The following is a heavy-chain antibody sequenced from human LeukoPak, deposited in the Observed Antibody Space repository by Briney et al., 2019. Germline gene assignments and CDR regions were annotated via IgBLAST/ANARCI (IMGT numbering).Heavy chain of an antibody. CDR1: GGSISSHY. J-gene: IGHJ4*02. Sequence: SETLSLTCSVSGGSISSHYRSWIRQPPGKGLEWIGYTYNRGSTNYNPALKSRVTISLDTCKNQFSLKLTSVTAADTAVYDCARGGSGMAHYYFDYWGQGTLVTVSS. CDR3: ARGGSGMAHYYFDY. CDR2: TYNRGST. D-gene: IGHD3-10*01. V-gene: IGHV4-59*11.